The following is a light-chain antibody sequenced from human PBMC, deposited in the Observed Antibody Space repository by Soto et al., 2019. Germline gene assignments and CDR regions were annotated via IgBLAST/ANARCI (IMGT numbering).Light chain of an antibody. CDR2: GAS. CDR1: QSVSSSY. Sequence: EIVLTQSPGTLSLSPGERATLSCRASQSVSSSYLAWYQQKPGQAPRLLIYGASSRATGIPDRFSGSGSGTEFTLTISSLQSEDFAVYYCQQYHNWPPLTFGGGTKVDIK. CDR3: QQYHNWPPLT. V-gene: IGKV3-20*01. J-gene: IGKJ4*01.